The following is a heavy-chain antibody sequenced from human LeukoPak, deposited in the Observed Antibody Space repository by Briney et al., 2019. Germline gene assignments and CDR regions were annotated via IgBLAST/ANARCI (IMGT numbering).Heavy chain of an antibody. J-gene: IGHJ5*02. CDR3: ARVQREYCSGGSCYSEWFDP. CDR1: GGSISSSSYY. D-gene: IGHD2-15*01. V-gene: IGHV4-61*01. CDR2: IYYSGST. Sequence: SETLSLTCTVSGGSISSSSYYWSWIRQPPGKGLEWIGYIYYSGSTNYNPSLKSRVTISVDTSKNQFSLKLSSVTAADTAVYYCARVQREYCSGGSCYSEWFDPWGQGTLVTVSS.